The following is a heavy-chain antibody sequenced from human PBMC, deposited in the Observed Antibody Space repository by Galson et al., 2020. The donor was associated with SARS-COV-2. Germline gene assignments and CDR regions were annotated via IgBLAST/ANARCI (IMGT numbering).Heavy chain of an antibody. J-gene: IGHJ6*02. CDR1: GGSISSSSYY. V-gene: IGHV4-39*01. D-gene: IGHD3-9*01. CDR3: ARVDDILTGYYDYGMDG. CDR2: IYYSGST. Sequence: SETLSLTCTVSGGSISSSSYYWGWIRQPPGKGLEWIGSIYYSGSTYYNPSLKSRVTISVDTSKNQFSLKLSSVTAAATAVYYCARVDDILTGYYDYGMDGWGQGTTVAVSS.